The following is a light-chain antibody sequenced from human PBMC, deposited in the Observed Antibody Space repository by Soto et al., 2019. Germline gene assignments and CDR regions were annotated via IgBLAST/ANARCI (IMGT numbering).Light chain of an antibody. CDR1: RSNIGNNA. V-gene: IGLV1-44*01. CDR2: NNN. CDR3: ETWDDSLNARGV. J-gene: IGLJ3*02. Sequence: QSVLTQPPSASGTPGQRVTISCSGSRSNIGNNAVSWYQQFPGTAPKLLIYNNNQRPSGVPDRFSGSKSGTSASLAISGLQSEDEADDYCETWDDSLNARGVFGGGTKLTVL.